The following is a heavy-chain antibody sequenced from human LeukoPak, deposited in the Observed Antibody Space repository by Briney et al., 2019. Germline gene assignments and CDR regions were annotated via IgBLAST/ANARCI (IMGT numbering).Heavy chain of an antibody. D-gene: IGHD3-10*01. V-gene: IGHV1-2*02. CDR1: EYTFIGYY. CDR2: INPNSGGT. J-gene: IGHJ5*02. Sequence: ASVKVSCKASEYTFIGYYIHWVRQAPGQGLEWMGWINPNSGGTNHTQKFQGRVTMTRDTSISTAYMELSRLRSDDTAVYYCASGREYGSGSYYTTNWFDPWGQGTLVTVSS. CDR3: ASGREYGSGSYYTTNWFDP.